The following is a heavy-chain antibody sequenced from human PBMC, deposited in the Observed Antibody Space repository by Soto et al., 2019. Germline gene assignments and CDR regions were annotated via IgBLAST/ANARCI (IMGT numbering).Heavy chain of an antibody. D-gene: IGHD3-10*01. CDR1: GFTFSSYA. Sequence: PGGSLRLSCAASGFTFSSYAMSWVRQAPGKGLEWASAISGSGGSTYYADSVKGRFTISRDNSKNTLYLQMNSLRAEDTAVYYCANRGYYYGSGSYYNDYYYGMDVWGQGTTVTVSS. CDR3: ANRGYYYGSGSYYNDYYYGMDV. J-gene: IGHJ6*02. V-gene: IGHV3-23*01. CDR2: ISGSGGST.